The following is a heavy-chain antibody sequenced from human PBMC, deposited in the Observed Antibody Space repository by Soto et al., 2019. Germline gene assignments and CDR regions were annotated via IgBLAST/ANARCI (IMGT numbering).Heavy chain of an antibody. CDR1: GFTFSSYW. V-gene: IGHV3-74*01. D-gene: IGHD6-19*01. CDR3: ARGIYSSGWYGGDY. Sequence: EVQLVESGGGLVQPGGSLRLSCAASGFTFSSYWMHWVRQAPGKGLVWVSRINSDGSSTSYADSVKGRFTISRDNAKSKLYLQMNSLRAEDTAVYYCARGIYSSGWYGGDYWGQGTLVTVSS. CDR2: INSDGSST. J-gene: IGHJ4*02.